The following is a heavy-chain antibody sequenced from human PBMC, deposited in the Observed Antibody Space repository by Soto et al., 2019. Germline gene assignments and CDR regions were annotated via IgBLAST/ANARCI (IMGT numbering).Heavy chain of an antibody. CDR1: GGSFSNYA. J-gene: IGHJ4*02. Sequence: QVQLVQSGAEVKKPGSSVKVSCKASGGSFSNYALNWVRQAPGQGLEWMGRIVPFVGITKYAQKFQGRVTINADNSTSTAYMELSSLRSEDTAVYYCARDMGATNDYWGQGTLVTVSS. V-gene: IGHV1-69*04. CDR2: IVPFVGIT. D-gene: IGHD1-26*01. CDR3: ARDMGATNDY.